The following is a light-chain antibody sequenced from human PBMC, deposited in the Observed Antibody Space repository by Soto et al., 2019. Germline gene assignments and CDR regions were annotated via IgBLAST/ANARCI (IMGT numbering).Light chain of an antibody. V-gene: IGKV1-5*01. J-gene: IGKJ1*01. CDR1: QSISIW. Sequence: DIQMTQSPSTLSASVGDIVTITCRASQSISIWLAWYQQKPGKAPKLLIYGASSLESGVPSRFSGSGSGTEFTLTISSLQPDDFATYYCQQYNSYPWTFGQGTKVDI. CDR2: GAS. CDR3: QQYNSYPWT.